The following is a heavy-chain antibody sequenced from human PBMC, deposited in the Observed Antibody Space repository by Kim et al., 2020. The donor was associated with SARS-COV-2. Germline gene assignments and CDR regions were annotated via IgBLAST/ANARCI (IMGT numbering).Heavy chain of an antibody. CDR3: AREISYYYDSSGYFDY. V-gene: IGHV3-11*06. J-gene: IGHJ4*02. Sequence: VKGRFTISRDNAKNSLYLQMNSLRAEDTAVYYCAREISYYYDSSGYFDYWGQGTLVTVSS. D-gene: IGHD3-22*01.